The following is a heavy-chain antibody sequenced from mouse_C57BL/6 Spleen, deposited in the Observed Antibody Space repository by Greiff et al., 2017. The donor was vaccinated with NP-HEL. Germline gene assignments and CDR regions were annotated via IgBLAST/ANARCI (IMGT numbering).Heavy chain of an antibody. D-gene: IGHD2-10*02. CDR1: GYTFTSYW. CDR3: ARESMVTPYYAMDY. V-gene: IGHV1-72*01. J-gene: IGHJ4*01. Sequence: QVQLQQPGAELVKPGASVKLSCKASGYTFTSYWMHWVKQRPGRGLEWIGRIDPNSGGTKYNEKFKSKATLTVDKPFSTAYMQLSSLTSEDSAVYYCARESMVTPYYAMDYWGQGTSVTVSS. CDR2: IDPNSGGT.